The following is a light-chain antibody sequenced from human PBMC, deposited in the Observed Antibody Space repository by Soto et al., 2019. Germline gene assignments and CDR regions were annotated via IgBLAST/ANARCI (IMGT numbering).Light chain of an antibody. CDR2: EVR. J-gene: IGLJ1*01. CDR1: ASDVGAYNY. Sequence: QSVLTQPASVSGSPGQSITISCTGTASDVGAYNYVSWYQHHPGKAPKLMVYEVRNRPSGVSNRFSGSKSVNTASLTISGLQPEDEADYYCASYANSDNFVFGNGTKVT. CDR3: ASYANSDNFV. V-gene: IGLV2-14*01.